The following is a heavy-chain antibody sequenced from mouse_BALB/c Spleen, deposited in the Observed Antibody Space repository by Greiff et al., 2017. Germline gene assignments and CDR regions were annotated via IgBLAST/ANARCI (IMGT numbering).Heavy chain of an antibody. D-gene: IGHD2-4*01. CDR2: IRNKANGYTT. CDR1: GFTFTDYY. Sequence: EVKLMESGGGLVQPGGSLRLSCATSGFTFTDYYMSWVRQPPGKALEWLGFIRNKANGYTTEYSASVKGRFTISRDNSQSILYLQMNTLRAEDSATYYCARELITTYAMDYWGQGTSVTVSS. J-gene: IGHJ4*01. CDR3: ARELITTYAMDY. V-gene: IGHV7-3*02.